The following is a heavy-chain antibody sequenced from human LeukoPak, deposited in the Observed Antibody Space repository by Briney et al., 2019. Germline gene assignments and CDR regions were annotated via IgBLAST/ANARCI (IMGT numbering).Heavy chain of an antibody. D-gene: IGHD3-10*01. J-gene: IGHJ4*02. V-gene: IGHV4-59*01. Sequence: SETLSLTCTVSGGSISGYYWSWIRQPPGKGLEWIGNIYYSGSTNYNPSLKSRVTISVDTSKNQFSLKMSSVTAADTAVYYCAREGYYGSGSYYQLVDYWGQGTLVTVSS. CDR1: GGSISGYY. CDR2: IYYSGST. CDR3: AREGYYGSGSYYQLVDY.